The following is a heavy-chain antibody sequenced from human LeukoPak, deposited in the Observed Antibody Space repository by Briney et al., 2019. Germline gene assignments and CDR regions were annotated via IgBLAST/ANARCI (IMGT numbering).Heavy chain of an antibody. V-gene: IGHV3-21*01. J-gene: IGHJ4*02. Sequence: PGGSLRLSCAASGFTFSSFSMNWVRQAPGKGLEWVSSISSSSSYIYYADSVKSRFTISRDNAKNSLYLQMNSLRAEDTAVYYCARDKAVRGVFDYWGQGTLVTVSS. CDR3: ARDKAVRGVFDY. CDR1: GFTFSSFS. D-gene: IGHD3-10*01. CDR2: ISSSSSYI.